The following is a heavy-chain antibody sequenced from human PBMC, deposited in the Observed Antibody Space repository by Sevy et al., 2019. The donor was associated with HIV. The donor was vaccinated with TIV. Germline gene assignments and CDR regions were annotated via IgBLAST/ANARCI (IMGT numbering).Heavy chain of an antibody. J-gene: IGHJ4*02. D-gene: IGHD3-3*01. CDR2: ISYDGSNK. CDR1: GFTFSSYA. CDR3: ARGGDYDFWSGYYKVGGMDY. Sequence: GGSLRLSCAASGFTFSSYAMHWVRQAPGKGLEWVAVISYDGSNKYYGDSVKGRFTISRDNSKNTQYLQMNSLRAEDTAVYYCARGGDYDFWSGYYKVGGMDYWGQGTLVTVSS. V-gene: IGHV3-30-3*01.